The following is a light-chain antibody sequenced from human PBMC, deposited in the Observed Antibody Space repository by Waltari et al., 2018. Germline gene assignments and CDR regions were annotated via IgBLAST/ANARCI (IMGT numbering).Light chain of an antibody. CDR1: SSDVGGYNY. CDR3: SSYAGTNNPYV. V-gene: IGLV2-8*01. J-gene: IGLJ1*01. Sequence: QSALTQPPSASGSPGQSVTISCTGTSSDVGGYNYVSWYQQHPGKAPKLMIYAVSKPPSGLPDRFSGSKSGNTASLTVSGLQAEDEADYYCSSYAGTNNPYVFGTGTKVTVL. CDR2: AVS.